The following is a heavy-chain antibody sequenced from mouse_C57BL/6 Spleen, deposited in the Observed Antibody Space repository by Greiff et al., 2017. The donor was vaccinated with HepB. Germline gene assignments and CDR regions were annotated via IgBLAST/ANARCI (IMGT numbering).Heavy chain of an antibody. CDR2: IYPGGGYT. CDR1: GYTFTNYW. V-gene: IGHV1-63*01. D-gene: IGHD2-2*01. J-gene: IGHJ1*03. Sequence: VKLVESGAELVRPGTSVKMSCKASGYTFTNYWIGWAKQRPGHGLEWIGDIYPGGGYTNYNEKFKGKATLTADKSSSTAYMQFSSLTSEDSAIYYCARRDGYPGYFDVWGTGTTVTVSS. CDR3: ARRDGYPGYFDV.